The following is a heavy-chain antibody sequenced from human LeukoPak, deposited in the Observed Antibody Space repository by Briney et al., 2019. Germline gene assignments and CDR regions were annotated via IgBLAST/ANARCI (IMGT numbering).Heavy chain of an antibody. CDR2: NNPNSGGT. V-gene: IGHV1-2*02. J-gene: IGHJ4*02. CDR3: SREDY. CDR1: GYTFTGYY. Sequence: GASVKVSCKASGYTFTGYYLHWVRQAPGQGLEWVGWNNPNSGGTNYAQKSQGRVTMTRDTSSTTVYMELSRLRSDDTAVYYCSREDYWGQGTLVTVSS.